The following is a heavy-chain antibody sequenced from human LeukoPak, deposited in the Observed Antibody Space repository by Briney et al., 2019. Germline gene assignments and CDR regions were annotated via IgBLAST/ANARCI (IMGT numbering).Heavy chain of an antibody. CDR1: GYTFTSYY. Sequence: ASVKVSCKASGYTFTSYYMHWVRQAPGQGLEWMGIINPSGGSTSYAQKFQGRVTMTRDMSTSTVYMELSSLRSEDTAVYYCARDGHRVNYYDSSGYNWYYFDYWGQGTLVTVSS. D-gene: IGHD3-22*01. V-gene: IGHV1-46*01. J-gene: IGHJ4*02. CDR3: ARDGHRVNYYDSSGYNWYYFDY. CDR2: INPSGGST.